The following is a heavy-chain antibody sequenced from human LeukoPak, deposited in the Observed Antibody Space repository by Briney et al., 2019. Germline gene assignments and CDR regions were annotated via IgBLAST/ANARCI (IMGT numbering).Heavy chain of an antibody. J-gene: IGHJ4*02. CDR2: INSDGSST. CDR1: GFTFSSYW. Sequence: GGSLRLSCAASGFTFSSYWMHWVRQAPGKGLVRVSRINSDGSSTSYADSVKGRFTISRDNAKNTLYLQMNSLRAEDTAVYYCARGATVTRHDYWGQGTLVTVSS. V-gene: IGHV3-74*01. D-gene: IGHD4-17*01. CDR3: ARGATVTRHDY.